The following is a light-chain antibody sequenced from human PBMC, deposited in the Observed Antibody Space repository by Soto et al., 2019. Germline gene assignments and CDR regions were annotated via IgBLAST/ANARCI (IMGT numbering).Light chain of an antibody. CDR1: QSISGSY. J-gene: IGKJ1*01. CDR2: GAS. CDR3: QEYGSSRT. V-gene: IGKV3-20*01. Sequence: EVVLTQSPGTLSLSPGEGATLSCRASQSISGSYLAWYQQRPGQAPRLLIYGASSRATGIPDRFSGSGSGTDFTLTISRLEPDDFAVYYCQEYGSSRTFGQGTKVEIK.